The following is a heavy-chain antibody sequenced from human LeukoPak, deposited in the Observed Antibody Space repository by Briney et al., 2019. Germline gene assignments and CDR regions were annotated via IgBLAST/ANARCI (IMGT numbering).Heavy chain of an antibody. Sequence: GASVKVSCKASGGTFSNYAINWVRQAPGQGLEWMGGIISIFGTANYAQKFQGRVTITADESTSTAYMELSSLRSEDTAVYYCASGVRREEWFDPWGQGTLVTVSS. J-gene: IGHJ5*02. D-gene: IGHD1-1*01. CDR2: IISIFGTA. V-gene: IGHV1-69*13. CDR3: ASGVRREEWFDP. CDR1: GGTFSNYA.